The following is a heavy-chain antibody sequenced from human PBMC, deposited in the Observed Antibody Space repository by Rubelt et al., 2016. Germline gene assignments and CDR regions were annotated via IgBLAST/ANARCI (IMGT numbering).Heavy chain of an antibody. V-gene: IGHV2-26*01. D-gene: IGHD3-3*01. Sequence: QVTLKESGPVLVKPTETLTLTCTVSGFSLSSPRTGVSWIRQPPGKAMEWLAQIYSNGEKSFRTSLGSRLSIAKDASRSQGVRTLTNVDPVDTATYHCARIPLYNLDVSGYYGAFDVWGQGTMVTVSS. J-gene: IGHJ3*01. CDR3: ARIPLYNLDVSGYYGAFDV. CDR2: IYSNGEK. CDR1: GFSLSSPRTG.